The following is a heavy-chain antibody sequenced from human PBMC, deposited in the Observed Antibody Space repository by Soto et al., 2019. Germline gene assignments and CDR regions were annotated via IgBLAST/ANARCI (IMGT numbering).Heavy chain of an antibody. D-gene: IGHD6-6*01. V-gene: IGHV4-38-2*01. CDR2: IYHSGST. J-gene: IGHJ5*02. CDR3: ARAHSSSSWFDP. Sequence: SETLSLICAVSGYSISSGYYWGWIRQPPGKGLEWIGSIYHSGSTYYNPSLKSRVTISVDTSKNQFSLKLSSVTAADTAVYYCARAHSSSSWFDPWGQGTLVTVSS. CDR1: GYSISSGYY.